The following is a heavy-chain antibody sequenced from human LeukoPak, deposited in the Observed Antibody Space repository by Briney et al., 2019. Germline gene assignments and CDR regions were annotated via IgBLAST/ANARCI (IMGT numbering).Heavy chain of an antibody. CDR2: IVVGSGNT. CDR1: GFTFTSSA. J-gene: IGHJ4*02. Sequence: SVKVSCKASGFTFTSSAVQWVRQARGQRLEWIGWIVVGSGNTNYAQKFHERVTITRDMSTSTAYMELSSLRSEDTAVYYCAAERGYSGYDDGDRYFDYWGQGTLVTVSS. D-gene: IGHD5-12*01. V-gene: IGHV1-58*01. CDR3: AAERGYSGYDDGDRYFDY.